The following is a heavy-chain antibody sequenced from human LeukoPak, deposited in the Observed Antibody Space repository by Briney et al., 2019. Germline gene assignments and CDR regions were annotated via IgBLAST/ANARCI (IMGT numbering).Heavy chain of an antibody. Sequence: GGSLRLSCAASGFTFSDYNMRWIRQTPGKGLEWVSTIPDGSSNTYYADSVKGRFTISRDNSKNTLYLQMNSLGAEDTAVYAKWLRVATTYFDYWGQGTLVTVSS. D-gene: IGHD5-24*01. J-gene: IGHJ4*02. CDR1: GFTFSDYN. V-gene: IGHV3-23*01. CDR3: WLRVATTYFDY. CDR2: IPDGSSNT.